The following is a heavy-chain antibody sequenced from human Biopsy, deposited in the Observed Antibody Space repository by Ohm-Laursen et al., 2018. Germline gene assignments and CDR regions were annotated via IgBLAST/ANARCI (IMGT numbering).Heavy chain of an antibody. CDR3: VRGVDYYDPYHYYALDV. J-gene: IGHJ6*02. D-gene: IGHD3-22*01. CDR2: INHSGRT. V-gene: IGHV4-34*01. Sequence: GTLSLTWAVYGESFNGYYWSWIRQTPGKGLEWIGEINHSGRTNYNPSLKSRVTISVDTSKDQFSLKVRSVTATDTAVYYCVRGVDYYDPYHYYALDVWGQGTTVTVSS. CDR1: GESFNGYY.